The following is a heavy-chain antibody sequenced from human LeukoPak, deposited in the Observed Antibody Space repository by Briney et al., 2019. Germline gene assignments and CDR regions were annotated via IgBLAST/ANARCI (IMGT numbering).Heavy chain of an antibody. V-gene: IGHV3-11*04. CDR2: ISSSGSTI. D-gene: IGHD1-26*01. Sequence: AGGSLRLSCAAAGFTFSDDYMSWIRQAPGKGLGWVGYISSSGSTIYYPDSVKGRFTISRDNAKNSLYLQMNSLRAEDTAVYYCARDRYSGSYPLDVWGKGTTVTVSS. CDR3: ARDRYSGSYPLDV. J-gene: IGHJ6*04. CDR1: GFTFSDDY.